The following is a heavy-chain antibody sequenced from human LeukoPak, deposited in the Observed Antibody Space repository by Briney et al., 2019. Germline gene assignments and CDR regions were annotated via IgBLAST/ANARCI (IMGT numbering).Heavy chain of an antibody. CDR1: GGSISSYY. CDR2: INHSGST. V-gene: IGHV4-34*01. J-gene: IGHJ4*02. D-gene: IGHD3-16*02. Sequence: SETLSLTCTVSGGSISSYYWSWIRQPPGKGLEWIGEINHSGSTNYNPSLKSRVTISVDTSKNQFSLKLSSVTAADTAVYYCARGRVYDYVWGSYRHCYDYWGQGTLVTVSS. CDR3: ARGRVYDYVWGSYRHCYDY.